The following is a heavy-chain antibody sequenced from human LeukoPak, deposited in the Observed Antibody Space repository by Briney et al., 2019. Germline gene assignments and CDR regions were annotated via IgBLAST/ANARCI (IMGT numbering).Heavy chain of an antibody. J-gene: IGHJ4*02. CDR3: AHAGGLGVLLRWDY. V-gene: IGHV2-5*02. Sequence: SGPTLVNPTQTLTLTCTFSGFSLSTSGVGVGWIRQPPGKALEWLALIYWDDDRRYSPSLKSRLTITKDTSKNQVVLTMTNMDPVDTATYYCAHAGGLGVLLRWDYWGQGTLVTVSS. CDR2: IYWDDDR. D-gene: IGHD2-15*01. CDR1: GFSLSTSGVG.